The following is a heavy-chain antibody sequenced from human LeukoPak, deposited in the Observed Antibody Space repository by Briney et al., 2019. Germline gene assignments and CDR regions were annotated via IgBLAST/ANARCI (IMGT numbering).Heavy chain of an antibody. J-gene: IGHJ5*02. CDR3: ARARARGPVYDILTGYRPTRWFDP. V-gene: IGHV4-39*07. CDR1: GGSISSSSYY. CDR2: IYYSGST. D-gene: IGHD3-9*01. Sequence: PSETLSLTCTVSGGSISSSSYYWGWIRQPPGKGLEWIGSIYYSGSTYYNPSLKSRVTISVDTSKNQFSLKLSSVTAADTAVYYCARARARGPVYDILTGYRPTRWFDPWGQGTLVTVSS.